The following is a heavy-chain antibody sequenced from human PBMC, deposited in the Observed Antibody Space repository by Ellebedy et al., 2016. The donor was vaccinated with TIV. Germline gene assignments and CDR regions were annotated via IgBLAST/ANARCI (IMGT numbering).Heavy chain of an antibody. CDR2: ISAYNGNT. D-gene: IGHD6-19*01. CDR3: ASLIAVAGTLDDAFDI. J-gene: IGHJ3*02. V-gene: IGHV1-18*01. Sequence: ASVKVSCXASGYTFTSYGISWVRQAPGQGLEWMGWISAYNGNTNYAQKLQGRVTMTTDTSTSTAYMELRSLRSDDTAVYYCASLIAVAGTLDDAFDIWGQGTMVTVSS. CDR1: GYTFTSYG.